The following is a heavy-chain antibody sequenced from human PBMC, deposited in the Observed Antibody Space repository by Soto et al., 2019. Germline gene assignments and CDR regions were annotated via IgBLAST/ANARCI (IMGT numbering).Heavy chain of an antibody. V-gene: IGHV3-74*03. D-gene: IGHD3-10*01. CDR1: GFTFSSYW. CDR3: ANSLGLGYYGSGSSGYYGLDV. CDR2: INSDGSSA. Sequence: EVQLVESGGGLVQPGGSLRLSCAASGFTFSSYWIHWVRQAPGKGLEWVSRINSDGSSATYADSVRGRFTISRDNAKNMVDLQMKSLTAGDTAVFYCANSLGLGYYGSGSSGYYGLDVWGQGTTVTVSS. J-gene: IGHJ6*02.